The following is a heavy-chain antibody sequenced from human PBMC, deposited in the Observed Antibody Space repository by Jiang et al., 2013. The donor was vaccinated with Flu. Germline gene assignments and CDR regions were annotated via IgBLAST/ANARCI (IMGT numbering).Heavy chain of an antibody. Sequence: SVKVSCKASGYTLTSYDINWVRQATGQGLEWMGWMNPNSGNTGYAQKFQGRVTMTRNTSISTAYMELSSLRSEDTAVYYCAIFRHFDWLLDYWGQGTLVTVSS. V-gene: IGHV1-8*01. CDR2: MNPNSGNT. CDR3: AIFRHFDWLLDY. CDR1: GYTLTSYD. D-gene: IGHD3-9*01. J-gene: IGHJ4*02.